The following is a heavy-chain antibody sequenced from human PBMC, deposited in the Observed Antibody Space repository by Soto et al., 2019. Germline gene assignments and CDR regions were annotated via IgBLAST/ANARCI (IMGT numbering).Heavy chain of an antibody. V-gene: IGHV3-23*01. CDR2: ISGSGGST. CDR3: AKDRGDYGYYYYYYGMDV. D-gene: IGHD4-17*01. Sequence: PGGSLRLSCAASGFTLSSYAMSWVRQAPGKGLEWVSAISGSGGSTYYADSVKGRFTISRDNSKNTLYLQMNSLRAEDTAVYYCAKDRGDYGYYYYYYGMDVWGQGTTVTVSS. J-gene: IGHJ6*02. CDR1: GFTLSSYA.